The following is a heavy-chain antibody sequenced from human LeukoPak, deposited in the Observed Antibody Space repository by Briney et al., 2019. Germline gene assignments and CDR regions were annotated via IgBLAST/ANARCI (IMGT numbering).Heavy chain of an antibody. D-gene: IGHD1-1*01. Sequence: ETLSLTCTVSGGSNSSHYWSWIRQPPGKGLEWLSYISSTNAIYYADSVEGRFTISRDDSENTVYLKMNNLRVDDTAVYYCAKRSGPNSGPFDSWGQGTPVIVSS. V-gene: IGHV3-69-1*01. CDR3: AKRSGPNSGPFDS. CDR2: ISSTNAI. CDR1: GGSNSSHY. J-gene: IGHJ4*02.